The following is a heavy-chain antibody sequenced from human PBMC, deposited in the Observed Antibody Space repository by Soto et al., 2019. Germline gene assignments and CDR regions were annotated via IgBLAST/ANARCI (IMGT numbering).Heavy chain of an antibody. Sequence: PGGSLRLSCSASGFTFSSYAMHWVRQAPGKGLEYVSAISSNGGSTYYADSVKGRFTISRDNSKNTLYLQMSSLRAEDTAVYYCVKVGANYDFCCGYSIPNYYYYGMDVWGQGTTVTVSS. CDR3: VKVGANYDFCCGYSIPNYYYYGMDV. D-gene: IGHD3-3*01. CDR2: ISSNGGST. V-gene: IGHV3-64D*08. J-gene: IGHJ6*02. CDR1: GFTFSSYA.